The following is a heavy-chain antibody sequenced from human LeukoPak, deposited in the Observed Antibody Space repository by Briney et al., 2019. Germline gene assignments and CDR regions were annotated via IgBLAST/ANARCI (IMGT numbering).Heavy chain of an antibody. CDR2: INPNSGGT. J-gene: IGHJ4*02. CDR3: ARDFGAEIVATIQPPPHNDY. CDR1: GCTFTGYY. V-gene: IGHV1-2*02. D-gene: IGHD5-12*01. Sequence: ASVKVSCKASGCTFTGYYMHWVRQAPGQGLEWMGWINPNSGGTNYAQKFQGRVTMTRDTSISTAYMELSRLRSDDTAVYYCARDFGAEIVATIQPPPHNDYWGQGTLVTVSS.